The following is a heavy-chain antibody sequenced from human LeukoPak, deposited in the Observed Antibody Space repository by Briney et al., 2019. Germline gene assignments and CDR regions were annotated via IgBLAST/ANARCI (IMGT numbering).Heavy chain of an antibody. D-gene: IGHD1-26*01. Sequence: SETLSLTCTVSGGPISSGAYYWSWIRQHPGKGLEWIGYIYYSGSTYYNPSLKSRVTISLDTSKNQFSLKLSSVTAADTTVYYCARGRLGDNFDYWGQGTLVTVSS. CDR2: IYYSGST. J-gene: IGHJ4*02. V-gene: IGHV4-31*03. CDR3: ARGRLGDNFDY. CDR1: GGPISSGAYY.